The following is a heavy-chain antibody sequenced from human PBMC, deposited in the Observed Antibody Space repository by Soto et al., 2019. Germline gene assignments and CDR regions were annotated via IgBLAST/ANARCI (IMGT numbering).Heavy chain of an antibody. CDR1: GFPFTTAW. D-gene: IGHD3-9*01. V-gene: IGHV3-15*07. CDR3: TTEYYLTLKLVRLDY. J-gene: IGHJ4*01. Sequence: PGGSLRLSCAAYGFPFTTAWINWVREAPGKGLERVDRIKSKTDGGTPDFAAPVRGRFAISRDDSKSMLYLQMNSLKTEDTAVYYCTTEYYLTLKLVRLDYWGFGTLVTLSS. CDR2: IKSKTDGGTP.